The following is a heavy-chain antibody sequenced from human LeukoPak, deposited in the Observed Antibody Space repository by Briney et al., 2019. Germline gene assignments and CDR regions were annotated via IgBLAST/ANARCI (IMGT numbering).Heavy chain of an antibody. CDR3: ARDLSYCTITSCSYYYYGMDV. J-gene: IGHJ6*02. D-gene: IGHD2-2*01. CDR2: ISSSGGTI. Sequence: GGSLRLSCSASGFTFSIYEMNWVRQAPGKGLEWVSYISSSGGTIYYADSVKGRFTISRDNAKNSLYLQMTSLRAEDTAVYYCARDLSYCTITSCSYYYYGMDVWGRGATVTVSS. CDR1: GFTFSIYE. V-gene: IGHV3-48*03.